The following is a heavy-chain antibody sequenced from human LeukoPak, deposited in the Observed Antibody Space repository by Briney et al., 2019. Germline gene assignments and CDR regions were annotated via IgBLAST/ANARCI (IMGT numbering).Heavy chain of an antibody. Sequence: GSLRLSCAASGFTFSSYEMTWVRQAPGKGLEWVSYISSSESTIYYADSVKGRFTISRDNAKNSLYLQMNSLRAEDTAVYYCASLHSDYFDYWGQGALVTVSS. CDR2: ISSSESTI. CDR1: GFTFSSYE. V-gene: IGHV3-48*03. CDR3: ASLHSDYFDY. J-gene: IGHJ4*02.